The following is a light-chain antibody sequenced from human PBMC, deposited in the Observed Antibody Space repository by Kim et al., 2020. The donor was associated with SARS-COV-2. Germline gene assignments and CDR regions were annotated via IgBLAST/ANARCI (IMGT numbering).Light chain of an antibody. Sequence: GQSVTISCTGTSGDVGGNNYVSWYQQHPGKAPKFMIYEVSKRPSGVPDRFSGSKSGNTASLTVSGLQAEDEADYYCSSYAGSNNWVFGGGTKLTVL. CDR3: SSYAGSNNWV. V-gene: IGLV2-8*01. J-gene: IGLJ3*02. CDR2: EVS. CDR1: SGDVGGNNY.